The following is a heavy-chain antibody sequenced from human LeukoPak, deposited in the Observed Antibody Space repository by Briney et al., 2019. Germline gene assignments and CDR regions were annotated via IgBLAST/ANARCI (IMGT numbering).Heavy chain of an antibody. J-gene: IGHJ3*02. V-gene: IGHV3-33*06. D-gene: IGHD3-22*01. CDR2: IWYDGSNK. CDR1: GFTFSSYC. Sequence: GRSLRLSCAASGFTFSSYCMPWVRQAPGKGLEWVAVIWYDGSNKYYADSVKGRFTISRDNSKNTLYLQMNSLRAEDTAVYYCAKAHYYDSSGYAFDIWGQGTMVTVSS. CDR3: AKAHYYDSSGYAFDI.